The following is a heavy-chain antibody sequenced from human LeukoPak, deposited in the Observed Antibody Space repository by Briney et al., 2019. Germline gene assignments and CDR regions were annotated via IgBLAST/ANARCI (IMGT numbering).Heavy chain of an antibody. CDR2: FYSGGST. Sequence: GGSLRLSCAASGFTVSSNYMGWVRQAPGKGLEWVSVFYSGGSTYYADSVQGRFTISRDNSKNTVHLQMNSLRAEDTAVYYCARGAGWNYFEYWGQGTLVTVSS. D-gene: IGHD6-19*01. J-gene: IGHJ4*02. CDR3: ARGAGWNYFEY. CDR1: GFTVSSNY. V-gene: IGHV3-66*02.